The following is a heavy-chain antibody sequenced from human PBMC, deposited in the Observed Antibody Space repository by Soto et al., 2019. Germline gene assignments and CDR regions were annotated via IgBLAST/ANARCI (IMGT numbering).Heavy chain of an antibody. V-gene: IGHV4-61*08. CDR1: GGSVSSGGYY. D-gene: IGHD6-19*01. CDR3: ARSNIAVAYFDY. J-gene: IGHJ4*02. CDR2: IYYSGST. Sequence: SETLSLTCAVSGGSVSSGGYYWSWIRQHPGEGLEWIGYIYYSGSTNYNPSLKSRVTISVDTSKNQFTLKLSSVTAADTAVYYCARSNIAVAYFDYWGQGTLVTVSS.